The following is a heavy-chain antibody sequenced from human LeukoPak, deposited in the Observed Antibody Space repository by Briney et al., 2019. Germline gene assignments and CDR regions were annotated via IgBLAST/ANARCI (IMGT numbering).Heavy chain of an antibody. CDR3: ASPARRITIFGVPFDY. V-gene: IGHV3-23*01. CDR2: ISGSGGST. Sequence: PGGSLRLSCAASGFTFSSYAMSWVRQAPGKGLEWVSAISGSGGSTYYADSVKGRFTISRDNSKNTLYLQMNTLRSEDTAVYYCASPARRITIFGVPFDYWGQGTLVTVSS. CDR1: GFTFSSYA. D-gene: IGHD3-3*01. J-gene: IGHJ4*02.